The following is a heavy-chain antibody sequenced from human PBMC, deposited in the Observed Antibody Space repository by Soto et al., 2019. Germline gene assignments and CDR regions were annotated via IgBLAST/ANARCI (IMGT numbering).Heavy chain of an antibody. CDR2: IKIVPDGGST. Sequence: EVQLVESGGGLVKPGGSLRLSCAAYGFSFSNTWMSWVRQAPGKGLEWVGHIKIVPDGGSTDYAAPVQGRFTISRDDSKNTLYLQVSSLKTEDTAVYYCTTEAFRVEGCFDHWGQGTLVTVSS. D-gene: IGHD3-10*01. CDR3: TTEAFRVEGCFDH. J-gene: IGHJ4*02. V-gene: IGHV3-15*01. CDR1: GFSFSNTW.